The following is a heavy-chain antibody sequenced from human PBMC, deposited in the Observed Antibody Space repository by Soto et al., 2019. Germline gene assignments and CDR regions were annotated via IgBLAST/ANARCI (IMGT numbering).Heavy chain of an antibody. CDR1: GFSLSTSGMC. CDR3: ARIHKYSGSYSSDY. CDR2: IDWDDDK. Sequence: GSGPTLVNPTQTLTLTCTFSGFSLSTSGMCVSWIRQPPGKALEWLALIDWDDDKYYSTSLKTRLTISKDTSKNQVVLTMTNMDPVDTATYYCARIHKYSGSYSSDYWGQGTLVTVSS. D-gene: IGHD1-26*01. V-gene: IGHV2-70*01. J-gene: IGHJ4*02.